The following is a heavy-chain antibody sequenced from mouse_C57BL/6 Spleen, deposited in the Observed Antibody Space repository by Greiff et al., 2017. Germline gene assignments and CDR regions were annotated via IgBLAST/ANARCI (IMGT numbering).Heavy chain of an antibody. D-gene: IGHD2-4*01. CDR1: GFTFSDYG. CDR3: ARGGDYVFAY. J-gene: IGHJ3*01. Sequence: EVHLVESGGGLVKPGGSLKLSCAASGFTFSDYGMHWVRQAPEKGLEWVAYLSSGSSTIYYADTVKGRFTISRDNAKNTLFLQMTSLRSEDTAMYYCARGGDYVFAYWGQGTLVTVSA. CDR2: LSSGSSTI. V-gene: IGHV5-17*01.